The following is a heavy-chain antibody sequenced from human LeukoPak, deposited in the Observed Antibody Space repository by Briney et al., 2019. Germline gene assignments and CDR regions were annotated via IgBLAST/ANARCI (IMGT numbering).Heavy chain of an antibody. CDR3: AKRLVTLTYGVDL. CDR1: AFTFIMAA. Sequence: GGSLRLACASSAFTFIMAAITWVRHTPRKGLGWVSTITVSVENTYYADSVKGRFTISRPHSNSTLCLRMNSLRADDTAVYYCAKRLVTLTYGVDLWGQGTRVRVSS. D-gene: IGHD4-23*01. CDR2: ITVSVENT. V-gene: IGHV3-23*01. J-gene: IGHJ6*02.